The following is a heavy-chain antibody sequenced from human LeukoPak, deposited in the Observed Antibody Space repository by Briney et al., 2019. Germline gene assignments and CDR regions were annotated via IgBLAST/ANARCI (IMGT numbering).Heavy chain of an antibody. CDR2: IDTSGGIM. Sequence: GGSLRLSCATSGLTFSSYNMNWVRQAPGKGLEWISYIDTSGGIMYYVDSVKGRFTISRDNAKNSLYLQMNSLKTEDTAVYYCTRCIAALLGYWGQGTLVTVSS. J-gene: IGHJ4*02. CDR1: GLTFSSYN. D-gene: IGHD6-6*01. V-gene: IGHV3-48*01. CDR3: TRCIAALLGY.